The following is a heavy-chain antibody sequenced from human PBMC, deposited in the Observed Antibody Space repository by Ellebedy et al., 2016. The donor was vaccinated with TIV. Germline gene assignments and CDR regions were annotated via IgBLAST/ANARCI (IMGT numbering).Heavy chain of an antibody. CDR2: INHSGST. D-gene: IGHD2-2*01. V-gene: IGHV4-34*01. CDR1: GRSFSGYY. J-gene: IGHJ4*02. CDR3: ARSGYCSSTSCYLLDY. Sequence: SETLSLXXAVYGRSFSGYYLRWIRQHPWRGLEWIGEINHSGSTNYNPSLKSRVTISVDTSKNQFSLKLSSVTAADTAVYYCARSGYCSSTSCYLLDYWGQGTLVTVSS.